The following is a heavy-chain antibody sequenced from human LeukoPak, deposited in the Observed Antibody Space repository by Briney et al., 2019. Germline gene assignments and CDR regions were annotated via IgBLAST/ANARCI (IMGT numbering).Heavy chain of an antibody. D-gene: IGHD3-10*01. V-gene: IGHV1-8*01. CDR2: MNPDSGDT. J-gene: IGHJ1*01. CDR3: GRGHSDYYGSGTYPVVQH. Sequence: ASVKVSCKVSGYTLTELSMHWVRQAPGQGLELMGWMNPDSGDTGYAQKFQGRITMTRSTSISTAYLELSSLSTDDTAVYYCGRGHSDYYGSGTYPVVQHWGQGTLVTVSS. CDR1: GYTLTELS.